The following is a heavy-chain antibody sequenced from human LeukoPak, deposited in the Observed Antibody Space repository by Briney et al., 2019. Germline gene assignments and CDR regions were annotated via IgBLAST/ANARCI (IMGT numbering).Heavy chain of an antibody. V-gene: IGHV1-18*01. CDR3: ARGSSRGVTTPPGY. CDR2: ISAYNGNT. J-gene: IGHJ4*02. Sequence: ASAKVSCKASGYTFTSYGISWVRQAPGQGLEWMGWISAYNGNTNYAQKLQGRVTTTTDTSTSTAYMELRSLRSDDTAVYYCARGSSRGVTTPPGYWGQGTLVTVSS. D-gene: IGHD4-17*01. CDR1: GYTFTSYG.